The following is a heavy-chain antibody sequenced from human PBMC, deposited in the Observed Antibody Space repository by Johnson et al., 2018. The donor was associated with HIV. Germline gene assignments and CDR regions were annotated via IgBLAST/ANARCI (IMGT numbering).Heavy chain of an antibody. CDR2: ISSSGSTI. D-gene: IGHD3-10*01. J-gene: IGHJ3*02. CDR1: GFTFSDYY. CDR3: ARPGVVVLPAGAFDI. V-gene: IGHV3-11*04. Sequence: QVQLVESGGGLVQPGGSLRLSCAASGFTFSDYYMSWIRQAPGKGLEWVSYISSSGSTIYYADSVTGRVTHSRDNAKNSLYLQMNSLRTEATAVYFCARPGVVVLPAGAFDIWGPGTMVTVSS.